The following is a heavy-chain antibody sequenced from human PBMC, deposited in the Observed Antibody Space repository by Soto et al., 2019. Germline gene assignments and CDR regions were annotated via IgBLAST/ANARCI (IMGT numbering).Heavy chain of an antibody. Sequence: GASVKVSCKASGYTFTSYGISWVRQAPGQGLEWMGRIIPILGIANYAQKFQGRVTITADKSTSTAYMELSSLRSEDTAVYYCANPSFRGGGGRVWSQEPLVPVSS. J-gene: IGHJ4*02. V-gene: IGHV1-69*04. CDR3: ANPSFRGGGGRV. D-gene: IGHD3-10*01. CDR1: GYTFTSYG. CDR2: IIPILGIA.